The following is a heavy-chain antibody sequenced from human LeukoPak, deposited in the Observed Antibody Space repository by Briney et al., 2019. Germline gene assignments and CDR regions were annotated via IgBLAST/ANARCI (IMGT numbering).Heavy chain of an antibody. V-gene: IGHV3-7*04. Sequence: GGSLRLSCAASGFTFSSYWMSWVRQAPGEGLEWVANIKQDGSEKYYVDSVKGRFTISRDNAKNSLYLQMNSLRAEDTAVHYCARETNPRRHYSSGWYDYWGQGTLVTVSS. D-gene: IGHD6-19*01. CDR3: ARETNPRRHYSSGWYDY. J-gene: IGHJ4*02. CDR2: IKQDGSEK. CDR1: GFTFSSYW.